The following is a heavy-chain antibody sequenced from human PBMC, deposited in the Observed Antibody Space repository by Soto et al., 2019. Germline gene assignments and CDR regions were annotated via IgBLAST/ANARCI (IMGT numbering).Heavy chain of an antibody. J-gene: IGHJ4*02. V-gene: IGHV3-30*18. CDR2: ISSDGGDK. D-gene: IGHD2-15*01. CDR1: GIIFNGFG. Sequence: GSLSLSCAASGIIFNGFGMHWVRQAPGKGLEWVAAISSDGGDKYYSHSVKDRFTISRDDSKNTLFLQMNSLRVEDTAVYYCVKGSEVARQELDHWGQGILVTVSS. CDR3: VKGSEVARQELDH.